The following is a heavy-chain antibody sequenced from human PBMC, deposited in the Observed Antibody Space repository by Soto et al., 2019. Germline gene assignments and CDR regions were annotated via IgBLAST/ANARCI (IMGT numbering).Heavy chain of an antibody. CDR2: IYYSGVT. D-gene: IGHD3-10*01. Sequence: QVQLQESGPGLVKPSETLSLTCTLSGDPITSGGFYWTWIRQHPAKGLEWIGYIYYSGVTYYNPSLKSRATISVDTSKNQFSLNLSSVSAADTAMYYCARDLRGRRSARFDPWRQGTLVTVSS. J-gene: IGHJ5*02. CDR1: GDPITSGGFY. CDR3: ARDLRGRRSARFDP. V-gene: IGHV4-31*03.